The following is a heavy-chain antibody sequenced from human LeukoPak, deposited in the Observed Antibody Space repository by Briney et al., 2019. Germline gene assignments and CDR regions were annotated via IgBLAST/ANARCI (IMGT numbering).Heavy chain of an antibody. V-gene: IGHV4-30-4*08. D-gene: IGHD3-22*01. CDR3: ARRPYDSSGYYFHYFDY. J-gene: IGHJ4*02. CDR2: IYYSGCT. Sequence: SQTLSLTCTVSGGSISSGDYYWSWVRQPPGKGLEWIGYIYYSGCTYYNPSLKSRVTISVETSKNQFSLKLSSVTAADTAVYYCARRPYDSSGYYFHYFDYWGQGTLVTVSS. CDR1: GGSISSGDYY.